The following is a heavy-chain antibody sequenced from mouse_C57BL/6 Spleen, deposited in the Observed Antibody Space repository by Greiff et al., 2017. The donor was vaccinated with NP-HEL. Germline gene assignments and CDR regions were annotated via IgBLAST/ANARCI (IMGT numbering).Heavy chain of an antibody. J-gene: IGHJ3*01. D-gene: IGHD2-5*01. CDR2: INPNNGGT. CDR1: GYTFTDYN. V-gene: IGHV1-22*01. Sequence: EVQLQQSGPELVKPGASVKMSCKASGYTFTDYNMHWVKQSHGKSLEWIGYINPNNGGTSYNQKFKGKATLTVNKSSSTAYMELRSLTSEDSAVYYCSRSGYYSNYVCFAYWGQGTLVTVSA. CDR3: SRSGYYSNYVCFAY.